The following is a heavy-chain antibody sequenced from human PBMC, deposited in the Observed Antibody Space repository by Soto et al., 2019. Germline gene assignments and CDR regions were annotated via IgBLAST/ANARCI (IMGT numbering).Heavy chain of an antibody. V-gene: IGHV3-23*01. CDR3: AKDATRSNGWYYFDY. CDR2: ISDSGGTT. D-gene: IGHD6-19*01. J-gene: IGHJ4*02. CDR1: GFTVSYYA. Sequence: PGGSLILSCTAAGFTVSYYAMGGVRPDPGKGLEWVSVISDSGGTTYYTDSVKGRFTISRDNSKNTLYLQMSSLRAEDTAIYYCAKDATRSNGWYYFDYWGQGSLVTVSS.